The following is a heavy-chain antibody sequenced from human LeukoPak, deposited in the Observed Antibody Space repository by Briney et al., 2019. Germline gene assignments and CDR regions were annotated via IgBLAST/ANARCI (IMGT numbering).Heavy chain of an antibody. CDR3: ARDKVRNYYDSSGYYDY. CDR2: ISSSSSTI. Sequence: GGSLRLSCAASRFTFSYYSINWVRQAPGKGLEWVSYISSSSSTIYYADSVKGRFTISRDNAKNSLYLQVNSLRAEDTAVYYCARDKVRNYYDSSGYYDYWGQGTLVTVSS. V-gene: IGHV3-48*04. CDR1: RFTFSYYS. J-gene: IGHJ4*02. D-gene: IGHD3-22*01.